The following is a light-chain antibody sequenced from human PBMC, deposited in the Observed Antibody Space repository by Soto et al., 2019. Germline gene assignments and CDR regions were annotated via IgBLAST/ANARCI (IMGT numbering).Light chain of an antibody. CDR2: EVN. V-gene: IGLV2-14*01. J-gene: IGLJ1*01. CDR1: SSDIGAYDY. Sequence: QSALTQPASLSGSPGQSITISCTGTSSDIGAYDYVSWFQQHPGKAPKLMISEVNNRPSGVSNRFSGSKSGNTAYLTISGLKVEAEAENFCFSFTTTSTHVFGTGTKLTVL. CDR3: FSFTTTSTHV.